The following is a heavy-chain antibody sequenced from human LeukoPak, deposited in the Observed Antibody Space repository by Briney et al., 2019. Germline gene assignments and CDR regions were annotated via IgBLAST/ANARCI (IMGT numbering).Heavy chain of an antibody. J-gene: IGHJ3*02. CDR3: AAYSSSSGAFDI. D-gene: IGHD6-6*01. CDR2: INSDGSTT. Sequence: PVGSLRLSCAASGFTFSNYWMHWVRQAPGKGLMWVSRINSDGSTTTYADSVKGRFTISRDNAKNSLYLQMNSLRAEDMALYYCAAYSSSSGAFDIWGQGTMVIVSS. V-gene: IGHV3-74*01. CDR1: GFTFSNYW.